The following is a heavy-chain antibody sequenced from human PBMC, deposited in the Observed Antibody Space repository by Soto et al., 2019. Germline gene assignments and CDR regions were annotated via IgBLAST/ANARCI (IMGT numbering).Heavy chain of an antibody. Sequence: QVQLQESGPGLVKPSETLSLTCTVSGGSISSYYWSWIRQPPGKGLEWIGYIYYSGSTNYNTSLKNRVTISVETSKTKCSLKLRFVSAADTAVYYCARHVQWLVTFDYGGQGTLVTVAS. CDR2: IYYSGST. D-gene: IGHD6-19*01. CDR1: GGSISSYY. V-gene: IGHV4-59*08. J-gene: IGHJ4*02. CDR3: ARHVQWLVTFDY.